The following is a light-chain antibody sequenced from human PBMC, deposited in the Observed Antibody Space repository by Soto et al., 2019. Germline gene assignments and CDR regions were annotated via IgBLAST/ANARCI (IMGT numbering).Light chain of an antibody. CDR3: MQGTHWPIT. Sequence: LLTQTPLSLSVTPGQPASISCRSNQSLVHSDGIAYFSWFQQRPGRSPRRLIYKVSNRDSGVPARFSGSGSGTDFALKISRVEAEDVGVYYCMQGTHWPITFGQGTRLE. J-gene: IGKJ5*01. CDR2: KVS. CDR1: QSLVHSDGIAY. V-gene: IGKV2-30*02.